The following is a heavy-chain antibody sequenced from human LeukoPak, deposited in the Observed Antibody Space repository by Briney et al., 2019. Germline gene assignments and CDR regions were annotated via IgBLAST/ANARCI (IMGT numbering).Heavy chain of an antibody. D-gene: IGHD3-10*01. J-gene: IGHJ6*04. V-gene: IGHV4-34*01. CDR1: GGSFSGYY. CDR3: ARHEYYYGSGKRSMDG. CDR2: INHSGST. Sequence: SETLSLTCAVYGGSFSGYYWSWIRQPPGKGLECIGEINHSGSTNYNPSLKSRVTISVDTSKNQFSLKLSSVTAADTAVYYCARHEYYYGSGKRSMDGWGKGTTVTISS.